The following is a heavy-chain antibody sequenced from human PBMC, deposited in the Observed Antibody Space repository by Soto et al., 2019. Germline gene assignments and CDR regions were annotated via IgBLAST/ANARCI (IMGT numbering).Heavy chain of an antibody. V-gene: IGHV1-2*04. Sequence: ASVPVSCKASGYSFTGSYLHWVRQAPGQGLEWMGWIYPDSGGTNYAPKFRGLVAMTRDTSIRTAYMELSGLNSDDTAVYFCVRAETFYPGNTFDYWGQGALVTVSS. CDR2: IYPDSGGT. CDR3: VRAETFYPGNTFDY. J-gene: IGHJ4*02. CDR1: GYSFTGSY. D-gene: IGHD1-1*01.